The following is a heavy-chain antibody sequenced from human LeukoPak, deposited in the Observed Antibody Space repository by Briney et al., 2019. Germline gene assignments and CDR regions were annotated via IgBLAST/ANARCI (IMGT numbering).Heavy chain of an antibody. Sequence: KTSETLSLTCTVSGGSISSGSYSWSWIRQPAGKGLEWIGRIYTSGSTNYNPSLKSRVTISVDTSKNQFSLKLSSVTAADTAVYYCARDHDYPDPWGQGTLVTVSS. J-gene: IGHJ5*02. D-gene: IGHD4-11*01. CDR1: GGSISSGSYS. CDR3: ARDHDYPDP. V-gene: IGHV4-61*02. CDR2: IYTSGST.